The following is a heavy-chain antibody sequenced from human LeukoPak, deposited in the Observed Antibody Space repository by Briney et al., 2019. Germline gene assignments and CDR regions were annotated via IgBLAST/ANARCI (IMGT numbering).Heavy chain of an antibody. V-gene: IGHV1-69*13. Sequence: SVKVSCKASGVTFSSYAISWVRQAPGQGLEWMGGIIPIFGTANYAQKFQGRVTITADESTSTAYMALSSLRSEATAVYYCARGFSAYCGGDCYPPYYFDYWGQGTLVTVSS. CDR1: GVTFSSYA. J-gene: IGHJ4*02. CDR2: IIPIFGTA. D-gene: IGHD2-21*02. CDR3: ARGFSAYCGGDCYPPYYFDY.